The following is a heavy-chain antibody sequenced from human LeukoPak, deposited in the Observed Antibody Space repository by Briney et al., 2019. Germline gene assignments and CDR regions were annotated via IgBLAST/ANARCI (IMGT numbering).Heavy chain of an antibody. CDR1: GGSFSGYY. D-gene: IGHD6-13*01. CDR3: ARLGGSSWYGYPPAADY. Sequence: SETLSLTCAVYGGSFSGYYWSWIRQPPGKGLEWIGEINHSGSTNYNPSLKSRVTISVDTSKNQFSLKLSSVTAADTAVYYCARLGGSSWYGYPPAADYWGQGTLVTVSS. CDR2: INHSGST. J-gene: IGHJ4*02. V-gene: IGHV4-34*01.